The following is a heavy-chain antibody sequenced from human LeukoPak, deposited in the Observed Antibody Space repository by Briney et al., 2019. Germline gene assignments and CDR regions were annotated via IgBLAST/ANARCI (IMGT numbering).Heavy chain of an antibody. CDR1: GFTVSSNY. CDR2: IYSGGST. V-gene: IGHV3-66*01. J-gene: IGHJ3*02. CDR3: AARTSASGDAFDI. Sequence: GGSLRLSCAASGFTVSSNYMSWVRQAPGKGLEWVSVIYSGGSTYYADSVKGRFTISRDNSKNTLYLQMNSLRAEDTAVYYCAARTSASGDAFDIWGQGTMVTVSS.